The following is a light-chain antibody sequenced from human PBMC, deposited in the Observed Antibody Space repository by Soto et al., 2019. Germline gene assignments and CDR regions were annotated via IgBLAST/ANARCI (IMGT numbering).Light chain of an antibody. CDR2: DAS. Sequence: EIVLTQSPATLSLSPGERATLSCRASQSVRSYLAWYQQKPGQAPRLLIYDASNRATGIPARFSGSGSGTDFTLTISSLEPEDFAVYYCQQRSNWPPGATFGGGTKVEIK. V-gene: IGKV3-11*01. J-gene: IGKJ4*01. CDR3: QQRSNWPPGAT. CDR1: QSVRSY.